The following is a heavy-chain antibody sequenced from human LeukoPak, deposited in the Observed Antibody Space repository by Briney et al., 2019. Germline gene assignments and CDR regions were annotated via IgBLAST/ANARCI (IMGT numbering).Heavy chain of an antibody. CDR2: ISTSGTVT. Sequence: PGGSLRLSCAASGFTFSNYAMAWVRQAPGKGLEWVSGISTSGTVTYYADSVKGRFTISRDNSKNTLYLQMHSLRAEDTAVYFCAKGSLWGQGTMLTVSS. CDR3: AKGSL. CDR1: GFTFSNYA. V-gene: IGHV3-23*01. J-gene: IGHJ3*01.